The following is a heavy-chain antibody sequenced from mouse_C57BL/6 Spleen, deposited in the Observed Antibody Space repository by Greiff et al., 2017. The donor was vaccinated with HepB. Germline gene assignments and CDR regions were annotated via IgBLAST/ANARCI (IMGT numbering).Heavy chain of an antibody. CDR3: ARRGSGYAMDY. CDR1: GFSLTSYG. Sequence: VQLQQSGPGLVQPSQSLSITCTVSGFSLTSYGVHWVRQSPGKGLEWLGVIWSGGSTDYNASLISRLSISKDNSKSQVFFKMNSLQADDTAIYYCARRGSGYAMDYWGQGTSVTVSS. V-gene: IGHV2-2*01. CDR2: IWSGGST. J-gene: IGHJ4*01. D-gene: IGHD3-2*02.